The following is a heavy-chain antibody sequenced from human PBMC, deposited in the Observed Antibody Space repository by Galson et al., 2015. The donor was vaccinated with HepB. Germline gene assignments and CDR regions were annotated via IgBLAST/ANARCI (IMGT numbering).Heavy chain of an antibody. CDR2: IYYSGST. CDR1: GGSISSGGYY. D-gene: IGHD3-3*01. V-gene: IGHV4-31*03. Sequence: TLSLTCTVSGGSISSGGYYWSWIRQHPGKGLEWIGYIYYSGSTYYNPSLKSRVTISVDTSKNQFSLKLSSVTAADTAVYYCARNRRYDFWSGYYDYWGQGTLVAVSS. J-gene: IGHJ4*02. CDR3: ARNRRYDFWSGYYDY.